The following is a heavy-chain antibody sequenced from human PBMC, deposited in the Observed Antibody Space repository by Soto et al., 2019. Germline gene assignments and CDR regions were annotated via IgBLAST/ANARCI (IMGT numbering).Heavy chain of an antibody. Sequence: QVQLQQWGAGLLKPSETLSLTCAVYGGSFSGYYWSWIRQPPGKGLEWIGEINHSGSTNYNPSLKRRVTISVDTSKNQFSLKLSSVTAADTAVYYCARDAIAAAGLGGWFDPWGQGTLVTVSS. CDR1: GGSFSGYY. V-gene: IGHV4-34*01. CDR3: ARDAIAAAGLGGWFDP. D-gene: IGHD6-13*01. CDR2: INHSGST. J-gene: IGHJ5*02.